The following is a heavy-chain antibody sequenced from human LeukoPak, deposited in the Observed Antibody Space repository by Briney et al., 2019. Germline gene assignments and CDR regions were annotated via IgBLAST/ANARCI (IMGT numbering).Heavy chain of an antibody. D-gene: IGHD6-13*01. J-gene: IGHJ1*01. V-gene: IGHV3-23*01. CDR1: GFTFSSYA. Sequence: GGSLRLSCAASGFTFSSYAMSWVRQAPGKGLEWVSAISGSGGSTYYADSAKGRFTISRDNSKNTLYLQMNSLRAEGTAVYYCAKTPYSSSWYYFQHWGQGTLVTVSS. CDR2: ISGSGGST. CDR3: AKTPYSSSWYYFQH.